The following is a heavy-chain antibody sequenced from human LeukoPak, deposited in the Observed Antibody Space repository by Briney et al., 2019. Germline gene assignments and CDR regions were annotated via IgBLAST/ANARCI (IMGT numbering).Heavy chain of an antibody. V-gene: IGHV1-8*03. D-gene: IGHD3-10*01. J-gene: IGHJ6*03. Sequence: ASVRVSCKASGGTFSSYAISWVRQATGQGHEWMGWMNPNSGNTGYAQKFQGRVTITRNTSISTAYMELSSLRSEDTAVYYCARSGGVNYYGSGRGYYMDVWGKGTTVTVSS. CDR3: ARSGGVNYYGSGRGYYMDV. CDR1: GGTFSSYA. CDR2: MNPNSGNT.